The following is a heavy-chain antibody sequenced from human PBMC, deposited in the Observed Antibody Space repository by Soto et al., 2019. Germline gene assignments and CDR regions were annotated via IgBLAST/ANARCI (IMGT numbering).Heavy chain of an antibody. Sequence: PSETLSLTCTVSGGSISSYYWSWIRQPPGKGLEWIGYIYYSGSTNYNPSLKSRVTISVDTSKNQFSLKLSSVTAADTAVYYCARGQYYDFWSGYYYYHYGMDVWGQGTTVTVSS. CDR1: GGSISSYY. CDR2: IYYSGST. V-gene: IGHV4-59*01. CDR3: ARGQYYDFWSGYYYYHYGMDV. J-gene: IGHJ6*02. D-gene: IGHD3-3*01.